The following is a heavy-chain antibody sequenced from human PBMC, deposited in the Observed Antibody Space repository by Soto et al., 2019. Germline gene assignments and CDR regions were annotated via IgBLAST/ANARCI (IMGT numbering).Heavy chain of an antibody. CDR1: GFTFSNFG. CDR2: IWHEGKNK. V-gene: IGHV3-33*01. J-gene: IGHJ4*02. Sequence: QVQVVESGGGVVQPGRSLRLSCVASGFTFSNFGMHWVRQAPGKGLEWVAVIWHEGKNKYYADSAEGRFTVSRDNSNNTLYLQMDSLTAEDTAVYYCARDPGQDEAMDYWGQGTLVTVSS. CDR3: ARDPGQDEAMDY.